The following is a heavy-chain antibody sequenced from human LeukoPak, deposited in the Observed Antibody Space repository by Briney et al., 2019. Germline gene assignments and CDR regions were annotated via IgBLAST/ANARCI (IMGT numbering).Heavy chain of an antibody. Sequence: PSETLSLTCSVSGDSNSFYYWSWIRQPPGKGLEWIGYIYYSGSTNYNPSLKSRVTISLDTSKNQFSLKLSSVTAADTAVYYCARDLGGGSFDFWGQGTLVTVSS. V-gene: IGHV4-59*01. CDR3: ARDLGGGSFDF. CDR2: IYYSGST. J-gene: IGHJ4*02. D-gene: IGHD2-15*01. CDR1: GDSNSFYY.